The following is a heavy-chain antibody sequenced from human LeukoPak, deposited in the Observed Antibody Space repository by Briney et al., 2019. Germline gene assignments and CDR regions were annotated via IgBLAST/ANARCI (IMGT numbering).Heavy chain of an antibody. V-gene: IGHV3-23*01. Sequence: GGSLRLSCAASGFTLCSYAMSWVRQAPGKGLEWVSVISGSGGSTYYADSVKGRFTISRDNSKNTLYLQMNSLRAEDTAVYYCAKDQSKLGYCSGGSCYNGMDVWGQGTTVTVSS. CDR1: GFTLCSYA. CDR3: AKDQSKLGYCSGGSCYNGMDV. J-gene: IGHJ6*02. CDR2: ISGSGGST. D-gene: IGHD2-15*01.